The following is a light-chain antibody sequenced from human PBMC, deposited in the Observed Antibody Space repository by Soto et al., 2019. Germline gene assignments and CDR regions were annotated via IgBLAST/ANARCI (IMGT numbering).Light chain of an antibody. Sequence: EIVMTQSPATLSVSPGERATLSCRASQNVGNNLVWYQQKPGQAPRLLIYGASTRAAGIPDRFSGSGSGTEFTLTISSLQSEDFAVYYCQQYNSWPQTFGQGTKVDIK. CDR1: QNVGNN. CDR3: QQYNSWPQT. J-gene: IGKJ1*01. V-gene: IGKV3-15*01. CDR2: GAS.